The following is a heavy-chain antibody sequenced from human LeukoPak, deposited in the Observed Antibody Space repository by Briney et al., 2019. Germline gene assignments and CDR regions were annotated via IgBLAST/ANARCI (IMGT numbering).Heavy chain of an antibody. CDR3: STGPAWGSSWYQFNY. D-gene: IGHD6-13*01. V-gene: IGHV3-23*01. CDR1: GFTLSSYA. J-gene: IGHJ4*02. CDR2: ISGRDGRT. Sequence: GGSLRLSCAASGFTLSSYAMSWVRQAPGKGLEWVSAISGRDGRTYYTDSVKDGFTISRDNSQNTLYLQMNTLRAEDTAVYYCSTGPAWGSSWYQFNYWGQGALVIVSS.